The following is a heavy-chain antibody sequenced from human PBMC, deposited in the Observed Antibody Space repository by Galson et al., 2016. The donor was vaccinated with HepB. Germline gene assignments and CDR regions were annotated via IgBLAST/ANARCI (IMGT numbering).Heavy chain of an antibody. CDR3: AGWVVIADYEHYGLDV. D-gene: IGHD2-21*01. V-gene: IGHV3-53*01. CDR2: IRRGGDE. Sequence: SLRLSCAASGFSVSTKVMNWVRQAPGKGLEWVAVIRRGGDEYYADSAKGRFLISRDDSKNTVFLEMNSLSAEDTAVYYCAGWVVIADYEHYGLDVWGQGTTVTVSS. J-gene: IGHJ6*02. CDR1: GFSVSTKV.